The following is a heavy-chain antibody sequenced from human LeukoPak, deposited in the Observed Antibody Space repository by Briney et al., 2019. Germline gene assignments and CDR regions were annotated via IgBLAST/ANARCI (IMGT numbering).Heavy chain of an antibody. Sequence: PETLSLTCTVSGGSISSSSYYWGWIRQPPGKGLEWIGSIYYSGSTYYNPSLKSRVTISVDTSKNQFSLKLSSVTAADTAVYYCAREVLFWDDAFDIWGQGTMVTVSS. V-gene: IGHV4-39*07. D-gene: IGHD3-3*01. CDR1: GGSISSSSYY. CDR2: IYYSGST. CDR3: AREVLFWDDAFDI. J-gene: IGHJ3*02.